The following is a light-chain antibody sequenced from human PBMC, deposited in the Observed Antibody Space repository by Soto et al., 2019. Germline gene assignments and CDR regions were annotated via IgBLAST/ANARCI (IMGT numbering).Light chain of an antibody. CDR2: AAS. CDR3: QQSNTIPYT. Sequence: DIQMTQSPSSLSASVGDTVTITCRASQSISTFLNWYEQKPGKAPQLLIYAASSLQSGVPSRFSGSGYGTDFTLTIRSLQPEVFATYYCQQSNTIPYTFGRGTKLEIK. V-gene: IGKV1-39*01. CDR1: QSISTF. J-gene: IGKJ2*01.